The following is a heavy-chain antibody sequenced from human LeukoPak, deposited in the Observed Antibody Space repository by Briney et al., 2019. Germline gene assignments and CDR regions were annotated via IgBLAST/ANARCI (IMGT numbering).Heavy chain of an antibody. Sequence: SVKVSCKASGGTFSSHAISWVRQAPGHGLEWMGGIIPIFGTANYAQKFQGRVTITADESTSTAYMELSSLRSEDTAVYYCARDHCSGGSCYINWFDPWGQGTLVTVSS. V-gene: IGHV1-69*13. CDR1: GGTFSSHA. D-gene: IGHD2-15*01. J-gene: IGHJ5*02. CDR3: ARDHCSGGSCYINWFDP. CDR2: IIPIFGTA.